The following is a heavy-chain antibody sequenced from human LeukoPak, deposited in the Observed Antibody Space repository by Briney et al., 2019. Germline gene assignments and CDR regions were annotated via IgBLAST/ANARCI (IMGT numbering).Heavy chain of an antibody. CDR1: GFTFSTYA. J-gene: IGHJ4*02. CDR2: ITGSGGAT. CDR3: ARLGYSSRRD. D-gene: IGHD6-13*01. V-gene: IGHV3-23*01. Sequence: GGSLRLSCAASGFTFSTYAVTWVRQAPGKGLEWVSAITGSGGATYYADSVKGRFTISRDNSKNTLYLQMSSLRAEDTAVYYCARLGYSSRRDWGQGTLVTVSS.